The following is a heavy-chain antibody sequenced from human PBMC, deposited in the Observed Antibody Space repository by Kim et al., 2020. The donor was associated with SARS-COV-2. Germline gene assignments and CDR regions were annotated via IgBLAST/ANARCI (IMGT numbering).Heavy chain of an antibody. Sequence: SETLSLTCAVYGGSFSGYYWSWIRQPPGKGLEWIGEINHSGTTNYNPPLKSRVTISVDTSKNQFSLKLSSVTAADTAVYYCARGGLRDYDSSGYYGYWGQGTLVTVSS. CDR3: ARGGLRDYDSSGYYGY. V-gene: IGHV4-34*01. D-gene: IGHD3-22*01. CDR1: GGSFSGYY. J-gene: IGHJ4*02. CDR2: INHSGTT.